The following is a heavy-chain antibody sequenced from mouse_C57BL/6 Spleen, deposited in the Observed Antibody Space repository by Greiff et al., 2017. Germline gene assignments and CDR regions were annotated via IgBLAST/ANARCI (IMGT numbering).Heavy chain of an antibody. D-gene: IGHD1-1*01. Sequence: EVQLQQSGPELVKPGASVKISCKASGYSFTHYNMNWVKQSNGKSLEWIGVINPNYGTTSYNQKFKGKATLTVDQCSSTAYMQLNSLTSEDSAVYYCARSRYYGSSSRFDYWGQGTPLTVSS. CDR2: INPNYGTT. CDR1: GYSFTHYN. V-gene: IGHV1-39*01. CDR3: ARSRYYGSSSRFDY. J-gene: IGHJ2*01.